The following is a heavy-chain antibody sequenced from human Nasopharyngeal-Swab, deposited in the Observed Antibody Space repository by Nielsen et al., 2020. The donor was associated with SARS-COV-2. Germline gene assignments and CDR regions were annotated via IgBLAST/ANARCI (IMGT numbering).Heavy chain of an antibody. J-gene: IGHJ4*02. D-gene: IGHD2-21*02. Sequence: GGSLRLSCAASGFTFSSYAMHWVRQAPGKGLEWVAVISYDGSNKYYADSVKGRFTISRDNSKNTLYLQMNSLRAEDTAVYYCVRDLDLYCGGDCSTWGGLDYWGQGTLVTVSS. CDR1: GFTFSSYA. CDR3: VRDLDLYCGGDCSTWGGLDY. V-gene: IGHV3-30-3*01. CDR2: ISYDGSNK.